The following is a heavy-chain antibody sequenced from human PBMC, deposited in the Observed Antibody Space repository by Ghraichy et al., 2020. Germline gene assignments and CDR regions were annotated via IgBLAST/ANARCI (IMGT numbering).Heavy chain of an antibody. CDR2: IKKDGSEK. Sequence: GGSLRLSCAASGFIFSGYWMSWVRQAPGKGPEWVANIKKDGSEKYYVDSVKGRFTISRDNAKNSLYLEMNSLRAEDTAVYYCARDLGGGWYFDYWGQGALVTVPS. D-gene: IGHD6-19*01. V-gene: IGHV3-7*01. CDR3: ARDLGGGWYFDY. CDR1: GFIFSGYW. J-gene: IGHJ4*02.